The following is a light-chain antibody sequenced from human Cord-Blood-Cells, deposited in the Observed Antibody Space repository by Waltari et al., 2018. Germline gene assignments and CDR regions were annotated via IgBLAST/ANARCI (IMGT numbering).Light chain of an antibody. J-gene: IGKJ2*01. V-gene: IGKV1-39*01. Sequence: DIQMTQSPSSLSASVGDRVNITCRASQSISSYLNWYHQKPGKAPKLLIYAASSLQRGVPSRFSGSGSGTDFTLTISSLQPEDFATYYCQQSYSTPYTFGQGTKLEIK. CDR1: QSISSY. CDR2: AAS. CDR3: QQSYSTPYT.